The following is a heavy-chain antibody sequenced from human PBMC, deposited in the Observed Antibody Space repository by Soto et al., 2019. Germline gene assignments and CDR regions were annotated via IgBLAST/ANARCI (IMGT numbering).Heavy chain of an antibody. J-gene: IGHJ6*02. CDR2: IIAVIGIA. CDR3: ARQIRGEMATIYYYYGMDV. Sequence: GASVKVSCKASGYTFTGYAMHWVRQAPGQRLEWMGRIIAVIGIAKYAQKFQGRVTITADKSTSTAYMELSSLRSEDTAVYYCARQIRGEMATIYYYYGMDVWGQGTPVTVSS. CDR1: GYTFTGYA. D-gene: IGHD5-12*01. V-gene: IGHV1-3*01.